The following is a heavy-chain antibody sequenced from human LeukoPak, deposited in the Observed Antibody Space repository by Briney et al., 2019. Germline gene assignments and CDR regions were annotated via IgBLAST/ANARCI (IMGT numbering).Heavy chain of an antibody. CDR2: IYHSGST. Sequence: PETLSLTCAVSGGSISSSNWWSWVRQPPGKGLEWIGEIYHSGSTNYNPSLKSRVTISVDKSKNQFSLKLSSVTAADTAVYYCARDPSACSGGSCYSGYWGQGTLVTVSS. D-gene: IGHD2-15*01. CDR3: ARDPSACSGGSCYSGY. CDR1: GGSISSSNW. J-gene: IGHJ4*02. V-gene: IGHV4-4*03.